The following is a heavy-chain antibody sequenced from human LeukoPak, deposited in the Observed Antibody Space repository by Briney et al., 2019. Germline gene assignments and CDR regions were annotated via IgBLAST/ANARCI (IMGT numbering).Heavy chain of an antibody. CDR2: ISASGGTT. CDR3: AKEPREYCSSTSCPNWFDS. V-gene: IGHV3-23*01. Sequence: GGSLRLSCAASGFTFNNYTMSWVRQAPGKGLEWVSAISASGGTTYYADSVKGRFTISRDNSENTLFLQMNSLRAEDTAVYYCAKEPREYCSSTSCPNWFDSWGQGTLVTVSS. CDR1: GFTFNNYT. J-gene: IGHJ5*01. D-gene: IGHD2-2*01.